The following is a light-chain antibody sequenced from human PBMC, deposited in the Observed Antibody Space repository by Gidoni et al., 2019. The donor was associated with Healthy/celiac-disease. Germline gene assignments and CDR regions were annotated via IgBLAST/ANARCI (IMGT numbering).Light chain of an antibody. CDR2: KAS. Sequence: KMTKPPSTLSASVGDRVTITCRPSQSISSWLAWYQQKPGKAPKLLIYKASSLESGVPSRFSGSGSGTEFTLTISSLQPDDFATYYCQQYNSYSRTFGQGTKVEIK. CDR1: QSISSW. V-gene: IGKV1-5*03. CDR3: QQYNSYSRT. J-gene: IGKJ1*01.